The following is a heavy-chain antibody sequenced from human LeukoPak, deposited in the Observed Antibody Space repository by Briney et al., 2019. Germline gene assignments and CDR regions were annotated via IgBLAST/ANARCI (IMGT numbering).Heavy chain of an antibody. CDR1: GYTFTSYY. D-gene: IGHD3-10*01. J-gene: IGHJ4*02. CDR2: INPSGGDT. Sequence: ASVKVSCKASGYTFTSYYMHWVRQAPGQGLEWMGIINPSGGDTSYAQKFQGRVTITADESTSTAYMELSSLRSEDTAVYYCARHYGSGSYYWGQGTLVTVSS. V-gene: IGHV1-46*01. CDR3: ARHYGSGSYY.